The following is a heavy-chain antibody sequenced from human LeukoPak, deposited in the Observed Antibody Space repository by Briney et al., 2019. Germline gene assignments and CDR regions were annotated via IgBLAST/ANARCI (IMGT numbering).Heavy chain of an antibody. D-gene: IGHD4-17*01. CDR1: GYSISSGYY. Sequence: PSETLSLTCTVSGYSISSGYYWGWIRQPPGKGLEWIGNVWHSGSTYYNPSLKSRITISVDTSKNQFSLSLSSVTVADTAVYYCARAGTNLGDYDFWGQGTLVTVSS. CDR2: VWHSGST. J-gene: IGHJ4*02. V-gene: IGHV4-38-2*02. CDR3: ARAGTNLGDYDF.